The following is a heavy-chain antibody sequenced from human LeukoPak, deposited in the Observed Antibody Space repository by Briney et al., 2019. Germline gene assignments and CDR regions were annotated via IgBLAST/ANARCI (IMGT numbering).Heavy chain of an antibody. CDR3: ARDQTPFV. V-gene: IGHV3-48*04. CDR2: ISSSSSTI. J-gene: IGHJ4*02. Sequence: GGSLRLSCAASGFTFSSYSMNWVRQAPGKGLEWVSYISSSSSTIYYADSVKGRFTISRDNAENSLSLQMNNLRADDTAVYYCARDQTPFVWGQGILVTVSS. CDR1: GFTFSSYS.